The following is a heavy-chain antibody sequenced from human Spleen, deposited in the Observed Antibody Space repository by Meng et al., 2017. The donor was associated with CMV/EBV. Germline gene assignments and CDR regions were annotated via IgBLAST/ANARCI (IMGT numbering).Heavy chain of an antibody. Sequence: GESLKISCAASGFTFSDHYMDWVRQAPGKGLEWVARIRNKASSYTTEYAASVRGRFTISRDDSKLLYLQMNSLKTEDTAAYYCARTSGTTRDFDYWGQGTLVTVSS. CDR1: GFTFSDHY. CDR2: IRNKASSYTT. J-gene: IGHJ4*02. V-gene: IGHV3-72*01. D-gene: IGHD1/OR15-1a*01. CDR3: ARTSGTTRDFDY.